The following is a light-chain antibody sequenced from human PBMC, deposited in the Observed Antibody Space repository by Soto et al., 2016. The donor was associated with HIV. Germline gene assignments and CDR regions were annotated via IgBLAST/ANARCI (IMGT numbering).Light chain of an antibody. Sequence: DIQMTQSPSSLSTSVGDRLTITCRASQGISNSLAWYQQKPGKAPKLLLYAASRLESGVPSRVSGSGSATDYTLTISSLQPEDFATYYCQQYYSTPPFGQGTKVKS. CDR3: QQYYSTPP. CDR1: QGISNS. J-gene: IGKJ1*01. CDR2: AAS. V-gene: IGKV1-NL1*01.